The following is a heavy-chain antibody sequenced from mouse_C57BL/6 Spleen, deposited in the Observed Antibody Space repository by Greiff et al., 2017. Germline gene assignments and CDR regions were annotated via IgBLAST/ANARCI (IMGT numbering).Heavy chain of an antibody. Sequence: EVMLVESVGGLVKPGWSLKLSCAASGFTFSDYGMPWVRQAPEKGLEWVAYISSGSSTMYSADTVKGRFTISRDKAKNTLFLQMTMLRSEDTAMYYCARHHGNYPDWYCDVWGTGTTGTVSS. D-gene: IGHD2-1*01. CDR3: ARHHGNYPDWYCDV. V-gene: IGHV5-17*01. J-gene: IGHJ1*03. CDR1: GFTFSDYG. CDR2: ISSGSSTM.